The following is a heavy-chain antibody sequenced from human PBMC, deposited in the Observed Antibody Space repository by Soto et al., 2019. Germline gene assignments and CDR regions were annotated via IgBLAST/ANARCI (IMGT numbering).Heavy chain of an antibody. CDR1: GDSVTSNVW. J-gene: IGHJ4*02. D-gene: IGHD6-19*01. CDR3: ARDAAVPGESDRFDY. CDR2: AYHNGLT. V-gene: IGHV4-4*02. Sequence: PSETLSLTCAVSGDSVTSNVWLSWVRQPPGKGLEWIGEAYHNGLTDYNPSLKSRVTMSVDKSKNEFSLKLTSLTAADTAIYYCARDAAVPGESDRFDYWGQGTLVTVSS.